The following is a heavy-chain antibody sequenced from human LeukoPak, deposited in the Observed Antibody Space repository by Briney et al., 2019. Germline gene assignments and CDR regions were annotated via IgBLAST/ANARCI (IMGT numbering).Heavy chain of an antibody. V-gene: IGHV3-15*07. D-gene: IGHD3-22*01. CDR1: GFTFSNAW. Sequence: GGSLRLSCAASGFTFSNAWMNWVRQAPGKGLEWVGRIKSKTDGGTTDYAAPVKGRFTISRDDSKNTLYLQMNSLKTEGTAVYYCTTDSSDSSGYYLLFDYWGQGTLVTVSS. J-gene: IGHJ4*02. CDR3: TTDSSDSSGYYLLFDY. CDR2: IKSKTDGGTT.